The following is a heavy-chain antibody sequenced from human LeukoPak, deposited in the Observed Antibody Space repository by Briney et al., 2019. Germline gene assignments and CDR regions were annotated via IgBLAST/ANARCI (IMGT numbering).Heavy chain of an antibody. V-gene: IGHV5-51*01. CDR2: IYPGDSDT. J-gene: IGHJ6*02. D-gene: IGHD6-6*01. CDR1: GYSFTSYW. CDR3: ARQPYSSSSGVPEYYYYYGMDV. Sequence: GESLKISCKGSGYSFTSYWIGWVRQMPGKGLEWMGIIYPGDSDTRYSPSFQGQVTISADKPISTAYLQWSSLKASDTAMYYCARQPYSSSSGVPEYYYYYGMDVWGQGTTVTVSS.